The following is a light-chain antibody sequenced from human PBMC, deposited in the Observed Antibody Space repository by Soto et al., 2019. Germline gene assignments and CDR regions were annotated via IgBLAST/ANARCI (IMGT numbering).Light chain of an antibody. CDR2: DDN. CDR3: SSFTSTSTRL. J-gene: IGLJ1*01. CDR1: SSNIGGNS. V-gene: IGLV1-51*01. Sequence: QSVLTQPPSVSAAPGRKVTISCSGSSSNIGGNSVSWYQQLPGTAPKLLIYDDNKRPSGIPDRFSGSKSGTSATLGITGFQTGDEADYYCSSFTSTSTRLLGSGTKVTVL.